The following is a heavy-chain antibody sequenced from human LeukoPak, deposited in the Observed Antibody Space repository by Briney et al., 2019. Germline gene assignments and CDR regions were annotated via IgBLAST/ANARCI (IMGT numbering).Heavy chain of an antibody. CDR1: GFTFSSYA. J-gene: IGHJ4*02. D-gene: IGHD3-22*01. CDR3: ARDLGQYYDSGDHHSYFDY. Sequence: GGSLRLSCAASGFTFSSYALHWVRQAPGKGLEWVALISYDGSNEYYAESVKGRFTISRDSSKNTLYLQMSSLRAEDTAVYYCARDLGQYYDSGDHHSYFDYWGQGTLVTVSS. V-gene: IGHV3-30*04. CDR2: ISYDGSNE.